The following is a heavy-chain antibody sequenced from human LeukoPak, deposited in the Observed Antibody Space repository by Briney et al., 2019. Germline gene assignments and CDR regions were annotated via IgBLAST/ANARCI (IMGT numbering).Heavy chain of an antibody. V-gene: IGHV3-73*01. CDR3: TRLGYYYGSGSPNQY. CDR2: IRSKANSYAT. D-gene: IGHD3-10*01. Sequence: GGSLRLSCAASGFTFSGSAMHWVRQASGKGLEWVGRIRSKANSYATAYAASVKGRFTISRDDSKNTAYLQMNSLKTEDTAVYCCTRLGYYYGSGSPNQYWGQGTLVTVSS. CDR1: GFTFSGSA. J-gene: IGHJ4*02.